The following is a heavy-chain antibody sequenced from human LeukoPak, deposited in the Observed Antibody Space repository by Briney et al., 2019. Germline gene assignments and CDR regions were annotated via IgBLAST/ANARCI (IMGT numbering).Heavy chain of an antibody. Sequence: GASVKVSCKASGYTFTGYYMHWVRQAPGQGLEWMGWIDPNSGGSNFAQKFQGRVTMTRDTSINTAYMELSRLRSDDTAVYYCARVGRQDWYYYGMDVWGQGTTVTVSS. CDR2: IDPNSGGS. D-gene: IGHD3/OR15-3a*01. CDR1: GYTFTGYY. CDR3: ARVGRQDWYYYGMDV. J-gene: IGHJ6*02. V-gene: IGHV1-2*02.